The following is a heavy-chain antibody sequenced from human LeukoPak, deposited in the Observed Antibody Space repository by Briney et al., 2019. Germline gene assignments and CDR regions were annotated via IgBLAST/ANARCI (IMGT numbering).Heavy chain of an antibody. V-gene: IGHV3-30-3*01. Sequence: GGSLRLCCAASGFTFSSYAMHWVRQAAGKGLEWVAVISYDGSNKYYADSVKGRFTISRDNSKSTLYLQMNSLRAEDTAVYYCARVLRFLEWFYYYGMDVWGQGTTVTVSS. CDR2: ISYDGSNK. J-gene: IGHJ6*02. D-gene: IGHD3-3*01. CDR3: ARVLRFLEWFYYYGMDV. CDR1: GFTFSSYA.